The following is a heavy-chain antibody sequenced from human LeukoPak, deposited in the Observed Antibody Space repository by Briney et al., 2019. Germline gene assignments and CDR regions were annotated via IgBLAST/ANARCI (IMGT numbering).Heavy chain of an antibody. CDR3: ASSAPNYYYSSGNFDY. CDR1: GYTFTSYG. V-gene: IGHV1-18*01. CDR2: ISAYNGNT. J-gene: IGHJ4*02. Sequence: ASVKVSCKASGYTFTSYGISWVRQAPGQGLEWMGWISAYNGNTNYAQKLQGRVTMTTDTSTSTAYMELRSLRSDDTAVYYCASSAPNYYYSSGNFDYWGQGALVTVSS. D-gene: IGHD3-22*01.